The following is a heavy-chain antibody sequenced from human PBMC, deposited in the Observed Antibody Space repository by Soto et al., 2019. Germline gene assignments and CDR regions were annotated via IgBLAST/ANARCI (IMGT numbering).Heavy chain of an antibody. Sequence: QVQLVQSGAEVKKPGASVKVYCKASGYTYTSYGISWVRQDPGQGLEWMGWISAYNGNTNYAQKIQGKVTMTTDTYTSTAYMEPRSLRSEDTAEYYCASEPEFFDYWVQQTLFTFSS. CDR3: ASEPEFFDY. V-gene: IGHV1-18*01. CDR1: GYTYTSYG. J-gene: IGHJ4*02. CDR2: ISAYNGNT.